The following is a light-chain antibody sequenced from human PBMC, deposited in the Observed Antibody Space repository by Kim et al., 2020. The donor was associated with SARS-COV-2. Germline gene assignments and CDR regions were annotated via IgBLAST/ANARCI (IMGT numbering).Light chain of an antibody. Sequence: GQSITISCSGTASDVGGYNYVYWYQQHPGKAPKVMIYDVSNRPSGVSNRFSGSKSGNTASLTISGLQAEDEADYYCSSYTRSSTLVFGGGTKVTVL. V-gene: IGLV2-14*03. J-gene: IGLJ3*02. CDR3: SSYTRSSTLV. CDR2: DVS. CDR1: ASDVGGYNY.